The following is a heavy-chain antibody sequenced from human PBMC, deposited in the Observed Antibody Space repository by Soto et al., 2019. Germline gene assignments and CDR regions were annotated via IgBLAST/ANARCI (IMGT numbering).Heavy chain of an antibody. CDR2: INPSGGST. V-gene: IGHV1-46*01. CDR1: GYSFTRYE. D-gene: IGHD3-16*01. Sequence: QAQLVQSGTDVKKPGTSVKVSCKASGYSFTRYEVHWVRQAPGQGLEWMGIINPSGGSTTYAQKFQSRVTLTRDTSTSTVYMALSNLRSADTAMYYCAKEGGMDVWGQGTAVTVSS. J-gene: IGHJ6*02. CDR3: AKEGGMDV.